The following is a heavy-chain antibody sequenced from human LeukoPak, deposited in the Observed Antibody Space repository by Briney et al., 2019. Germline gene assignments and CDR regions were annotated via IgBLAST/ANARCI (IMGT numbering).Heavy chain of an antibody. Sequence: GGSLRLSCAASGFPFSSYAMSWVRQAPGKGLEGVSTISGSGGSTYYADSVKGRFTISRDNSKNTLYLQMNSLRAEDTAVYYCAKSRGSGLFDYWGQGTLVTVAS. CDR2: ISGSGGST. J-gene: IGHJ4*02. V-gene: IGHV3-23*01. D-gene: IGHD3-10*01. CDR1: GFPFSSYA. CDR3: AKSRGSGLFDY.